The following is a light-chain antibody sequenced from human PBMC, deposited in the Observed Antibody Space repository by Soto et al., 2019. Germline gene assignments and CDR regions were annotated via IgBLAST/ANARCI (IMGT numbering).Light chain of an antibody. V-gene: IGKV3-20*01. Sequence: EIVLTQSPGTLSLSPGERATLSCRASQSVSSSYLAWYQQKPGQAPRLLIYGASSRATDIPDRFSGSGSGTDFPLTISRLEPEDFAVYYCQQYGSTPLTFGGGSKVEIK. J-gene: IGKJ4*01. CDR3: QQYGSTPLT. CDR2: GAS. CDR1: QSVSSSY.